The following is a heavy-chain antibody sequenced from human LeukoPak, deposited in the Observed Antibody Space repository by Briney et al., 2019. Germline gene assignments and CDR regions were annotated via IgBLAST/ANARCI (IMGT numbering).Heavy chain of an antibody. V-gene: IGHV4-31*03. CDR1: GGSISSGGYH. J-gene: IGHJ4*02. CDR3: WKNTAVAGGAHAY. Sequence: SEALSLTCTVSGGSISSGGYHWSWIRQHPGKGLEWIGYIYYSGGSYYNPSLKSRVSISVDTSKNQFSLKLSSVTAADTAMYFFWKNTAVAGGAHAYRGQGTLVTVSS. D-gene: IGHD3-3*01. CDR2: IYYSGGS.